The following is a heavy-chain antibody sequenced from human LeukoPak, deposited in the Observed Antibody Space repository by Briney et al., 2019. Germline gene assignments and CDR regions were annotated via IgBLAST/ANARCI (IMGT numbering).Heavy chain of an antibody. Sequence: GGSLRLSCAASGFTFSSYAMSWVRQAPGKGLEWVSAISGSGGSTYYADSVKGRFIISRDNSKNTLYLQMNSLRAEDTAVYYCAKDRGRGQLLSFDYWGQGTLVTVSS. D-gene: IGHD2-2*01. V-gene: IGHV3-23*01. CDR2: ISGSGGST. J-gene: IGHJ4*02. CDR1: GFTFSSYA. CDR3: AKDRGRGQLLSFDY.